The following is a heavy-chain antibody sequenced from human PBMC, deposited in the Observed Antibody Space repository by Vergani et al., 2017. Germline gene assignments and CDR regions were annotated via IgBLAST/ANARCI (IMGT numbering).Heavy chain of an antibody. D-gene: IGHD6-19*01. CDR3: AKAPPPTYSSGWPYYYYGMDV. CDR1: GFTFSSYA. J-gene: IGHJ6*02. CDR2: ISGSGGST. Sequence: EVQLLESGGGLVQPGGSLRLSCAASGFTFSSYAMSWVRQAPGKGLEWVSAISGSGGSTYYADSVKGRFTISRDNSKNTLYLQMNSLRAEDTAVYYCAKAPPPTYSSGWPYYYYGMDVWGQGTTVTVSS. V-gene: IGHV3-23*01.